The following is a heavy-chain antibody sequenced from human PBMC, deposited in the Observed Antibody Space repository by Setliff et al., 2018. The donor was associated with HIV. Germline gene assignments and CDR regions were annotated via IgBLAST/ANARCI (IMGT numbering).Heavy chain of an antibody. CDR1: GYSFTNHY. CDR2: INPTGGST. D-gene: IGHD5-12*01. J-gene: IGHJ3*02. V-gene: IGHV1-46*01. Sequence: WASVKVSCKPSGYSFTNHYMHWVRQAPGQGLEWMGVINPTGGSTRNTQKFQGRVAMTRDTSTSTVYMELSSLRSEDTAVYYCASAGAWQRNALDIRGQGTMVTVSS. CDR3: ASAGAWQRNALDI.